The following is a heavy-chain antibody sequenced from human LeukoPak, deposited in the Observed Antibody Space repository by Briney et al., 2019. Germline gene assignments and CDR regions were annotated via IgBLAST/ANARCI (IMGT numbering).Heavy chain of an antibody. D-gene: IGHD6-6*01. J-gene: IGHJ2*01. CDR1: GGSISSSNW. CDR3: ARDDYSTSTPHPRRYFDL. Sequence: SGTLSLTCAVSGGSISSSNWWSWVRQPPGKGLEWIGEIYHSGSTNYNPSLKSRVTISVDKSKNQFSLKLTSVTAADTAVYYCARDDYSTSTPHPRRYFDLWGRGTLVTVSS. CDR2: IYHSGST. V-gene: IGHV4-4*02.